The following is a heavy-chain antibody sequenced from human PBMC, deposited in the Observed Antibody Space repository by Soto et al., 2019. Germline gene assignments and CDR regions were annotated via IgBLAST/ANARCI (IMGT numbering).Heavy chain of an antibody. CDR2: IYYSGST. D-gene: IGHD1-26*01. V-gene: IGHV4-30-4*02. CDR3: ARVVGATQVAWFDP. Sequence: SETLSLTCTVSGGSISSGDYYWSWIRQPPGKGLEWIGYIYYSGSTYYNPSLKSRVTISVDTSKNQFSLKLSSVTAADTAVYYCARVVGATQVAWFDPWGQGTLVTVSS. J-gene: IGHJ5*02. CDR1: GGSISSGDYY.